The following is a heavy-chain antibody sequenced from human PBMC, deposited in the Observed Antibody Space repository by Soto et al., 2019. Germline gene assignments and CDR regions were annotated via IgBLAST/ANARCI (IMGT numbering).Heavy chain of an antibody. CDR3: ARFRADSSSWGSTFFDY. Sequence: PSETLSLTCTVSGGSISSYYWSWIRQPPGKGLEWIGYIYYSGSTNYNPSLKSRVTISVDTSKNQFSLKLSSVTAADTAVYYCARFRADSSSWGSTFFDYWGQGTLVTVSS. J-gene: IGHJ4*02. D-gene: IGHD6-6*01. CDR1: GGSISSYY. CDR2: IYYSGST. V-gene: IGHV4-59*01.